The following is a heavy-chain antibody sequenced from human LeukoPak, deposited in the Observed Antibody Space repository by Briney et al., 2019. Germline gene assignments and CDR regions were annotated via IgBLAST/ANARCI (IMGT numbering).Heavy chain of an antibody. Sequence: GGSLRLSCAASGFTFSSYSMNWVRQAPGKGLEWVSVIYSGGSTYYADSVKGRFTISRDNSKNTLYLQMNSLRAEDTAVYFCARQLRIDYWGQGTLVTVSS. CDR3: ARQLRIDY. CDR1: GFTFSSYS. J-gene: IGHJ4*02. CDR2: IYSGGST. V-gene: IGHV3-66*04.